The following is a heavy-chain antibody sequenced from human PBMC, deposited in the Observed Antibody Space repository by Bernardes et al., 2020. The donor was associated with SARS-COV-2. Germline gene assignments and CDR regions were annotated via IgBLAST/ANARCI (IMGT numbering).Heavy chain of an antibody. CDR2: IYYRGST. Sequence: SETLSLTCTVSGGSISSGGYYWSWIRQHPGKGLEWIGYIYYRGSTYYNPSIKSRVTISVDTSQNQFSLKLSSVTAADTAVSYCARARLLTICGVVGFFDYWGQGSL. J-gene: IGHJ4*02. CDR1: GGSISSGGYY. D-gene: IGHD3-3*01. V-gene: IGHV4-31*03. CDR3: ARARLLTICGVVGFFDY.